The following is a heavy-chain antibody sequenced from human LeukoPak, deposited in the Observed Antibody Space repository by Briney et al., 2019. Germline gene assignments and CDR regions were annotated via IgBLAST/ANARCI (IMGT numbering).Heavy chain of an antibody. D-gene: IGHD4-17*01. CDR3: ARDTLNDYGDLNWFDP. Sequence: SQTLSLTCTVSGGSISSGDYYWSWIRQPPGTGLEWIGYIYYSGSTYYNPSLKSRVTISVDTSKNQFSLKLSSVTAADTAVYYCARDTLNDYGDLNWFDPWGQGTLVTVSS. CDR2: IYYSGST. CDR1: GGSISSGDYY. V-gene: IGHV4-30-4*08. J-gene: IGHJ5*02.